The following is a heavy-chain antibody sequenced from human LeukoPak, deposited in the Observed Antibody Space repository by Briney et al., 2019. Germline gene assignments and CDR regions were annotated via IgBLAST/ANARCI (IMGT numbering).Heavy chain of an antibody. J-gene: IGHJ1*01. CDR2: IYPANSDT. CDR3: ARPACSSTSCYLYFQH. D-gene: IGHD2-2*01. V-gene: IGHV5-51*01. Sequence: GESLKISCKGSGYSFTSYWIGWVRQMPGKGLEWTAIIYPANSDTRYSPSFQGQVTISADKSISTAYLQWSSLKASDTAMYYCARPACSSTSCYLYFQHWGQGTLVTVSS. CDR1: GYSFTSYW.